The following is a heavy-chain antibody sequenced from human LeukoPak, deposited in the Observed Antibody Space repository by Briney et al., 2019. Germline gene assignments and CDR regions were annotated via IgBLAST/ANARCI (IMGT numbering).Heavy chain of an antibody. CDR1: GVSISSSNSY. V-gene: IGHV4-39*01. Sequence: PSETLSLTCTVSGVSISSSNSYWGWIRQPPGKGLEWIGSIYYSGNTYYNASLKSQVSISIDTSKNQFSLRLASVTAADTAVYYCARGDYDFWSGYSSLHYNWFDPWGQGTLVTVSS. CDR3: ARGDYDFWSGYSSLHYNWFDP. CDR2: IYYSGNT. D-gene: IGHD3-3*01. J-gene: IGHJ5*02.